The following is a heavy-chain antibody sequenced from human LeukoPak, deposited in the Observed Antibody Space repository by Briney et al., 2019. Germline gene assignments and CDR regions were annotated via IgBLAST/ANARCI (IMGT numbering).Heavy chain of an antibody. CDR2: IYSGGST. V-gene: IGHV3-23*05. J-gene: IGHJ4*02. D-gene: IGHD3-22*01. Sequence: QPGGSLRLSCAASEFTFSNYAMTWVRRAPGKGLEWVSTIYSGGSTYYADSVKGRFTISRDNSKDTLYLEMNSLRAEDTAVYYCAKGSSDSWYSALEYWGQGTLVTVSS. CDR1: EFTFSNYA. CDR3: AKGSSDSWYSALEY.